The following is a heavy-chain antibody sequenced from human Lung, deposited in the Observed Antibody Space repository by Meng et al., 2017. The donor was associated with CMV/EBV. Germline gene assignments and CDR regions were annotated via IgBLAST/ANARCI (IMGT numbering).Heavy chain of an antibody. CDR2: MYHSGTT. CDR3: ATQESRDGHNPY. CDR1: GGSISSSYW. J-gene: IGHJ4*02. Sequence: QLQKPAPGLVKPSCTLSLTCVVSGGSISSSYWWTWVRQSPGKGLDWIGEMYHSGTTNYNPSLKSRVTISMGKSNNQLSLKLNSVTAADTAVYYCATQESRDGHNPYWGQGTLVTVSS. V-gene: IGHV4-4*02. D-gene: IGHD5-24*01.